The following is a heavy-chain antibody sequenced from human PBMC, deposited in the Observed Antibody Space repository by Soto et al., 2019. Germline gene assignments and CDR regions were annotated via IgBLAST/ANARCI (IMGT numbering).Heavy chain of an antibody. Sequence: PSETLSLTCAVYGGSFSGYYWSWIRQPPGKGLEWIGEINHSGSTNYNPSLKSRVTISVDTSKNQFSLKLSSVTAADTAVYYCARGRYYYGSGSYSLPLFDYWGQ. J-gene: IGHJ4*02. D-gene: IGHD3-10*01. CDR2: INHSGST. CDR1: GGSFSGYY. V-gene: IGHV4-34*01. CDR3: ARGRYYYGSGSYSLPLFDY.